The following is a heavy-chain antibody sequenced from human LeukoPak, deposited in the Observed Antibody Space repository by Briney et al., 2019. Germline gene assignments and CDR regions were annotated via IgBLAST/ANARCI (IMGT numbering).Heavy chain of an antibody. Sequence: GASVKVSCKASGYTFIGYYMHWVRQAPGQGLEWMGWINPNSGGTNYAQKFQGRVTMTRDTSISTAYMELSRLRSDDTAVYYCARDGLASSWYPYYYYMDVWGKGTTVTVSS. V-gene: IGHV1-2*02. D-gene: IGHD6-13*01. J-gene: IGHJ6*03. CDR3: ARDGLASSWYPYYYYMDV. CDR2: INPNSGGT. CDR1: GYTFIGYY.